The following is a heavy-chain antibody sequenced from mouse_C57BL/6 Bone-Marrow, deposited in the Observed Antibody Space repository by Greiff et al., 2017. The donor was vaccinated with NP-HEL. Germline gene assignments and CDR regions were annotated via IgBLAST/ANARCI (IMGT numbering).Heavy chain of an antibody. J-gene: IGHJ1*03. D-gene: IGHD1-1*01. CDR1: GFTFSSYA. CDR2: ISDGGSYT. CDR3: AREVTTVVSPHWYFDV. Sequence: EVHLVESGGGLVKPGGSLKLSCAASGFTFSSYAMSWVRQTPEKRLEWVATISDGGSYTYYPDNVKGRFTISRDNAKNNLYLQMSHLKSEDTAMYYCAREVTTVVSPHWYFDVWGTGTTVTVSS. V-gene: IGHV5-4*01.